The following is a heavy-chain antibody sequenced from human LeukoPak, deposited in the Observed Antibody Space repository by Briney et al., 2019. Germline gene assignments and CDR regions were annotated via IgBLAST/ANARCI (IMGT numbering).Heavy chain of an antibody. V-gene: IGHV1-24*01. CDR3: ATDHGSTDLDY. J-gene: IGHJ4*02. D-gene: IGHD2-2*03. CDR2: FDPEDGET. Sequence: ASVKVSCKVSGYTLTELSMHWVRQAPGKGLEWMGGFDPEDGETIYAQKFQGRVTTTEDTSTDTAYMELSSLRSEDTAVYYCATDHGSTDLDYWGQGTLVTVSS. CDR1: GYTLTELS.